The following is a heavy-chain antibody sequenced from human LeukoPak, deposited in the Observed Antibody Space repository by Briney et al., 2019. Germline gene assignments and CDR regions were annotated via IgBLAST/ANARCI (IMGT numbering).Heavy chain of an antibody. CDR2: INHSGST. J-gene: IGHJ4*02. CDR1: GGSFSGCY. D-gene: IGHD6-19*01. V-gene: IGHV4-34*01. Sequence: SETLSLTCAVYGGSFSGCYWSWIRQPPGKGLEWIGEINHSGSTNYNPSLKSRVTISVDTSKNQFSLKLSSVTAADTAVYYCARGKQWLTRFDYWGQGTLVTVSS. CDR3: ARGKQWLTRFDY.